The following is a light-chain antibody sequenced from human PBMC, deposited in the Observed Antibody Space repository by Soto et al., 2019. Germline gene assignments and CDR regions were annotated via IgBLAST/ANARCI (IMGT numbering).Light chain of an antibody. Sequence: QSALTQPPSASGSPGQSVTISCTGTSSDVGGYNYVSWYQQYPGKAPKLMIYEGSKRPSGVSNRFSGSKSGNTASLTISGLQAEDEADYYCCSYAGSSTWVFGGGTQLTVL. V-gene: IGLV2-23*01. J-gene: IGLJ3*02. CDR2: EGS. CDR1: SSDVGGYNY. CDR3: CSYAGSSTWV.